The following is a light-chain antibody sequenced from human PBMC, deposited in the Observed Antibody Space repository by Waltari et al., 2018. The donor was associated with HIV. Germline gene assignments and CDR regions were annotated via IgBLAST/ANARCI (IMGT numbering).Light chain of an antibody. J-gene: IGKJ1*01. Sequence: IQITQSPSPVSASVRDRVTITCRPSQDINNYKRWYQRQPEKAPNLPIYSASSLQSGVTSRVGGSGSGTDFTLTISSQQAKDCRTYYCKHSWTFGQGTKVEIK. CDR2: SAS. CDR3: KHSWT. CDR1: QDINNY. V-gene: IGKV1-39*01.